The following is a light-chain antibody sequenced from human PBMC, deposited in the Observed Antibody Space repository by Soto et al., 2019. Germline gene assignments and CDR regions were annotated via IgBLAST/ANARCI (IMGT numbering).Light chain of an antibody. Sequence: EIVLTQSPGTLSLSPGERATLSCRASQSVRSSYLAWYQQKPGQPPRLLIYGASSRATGIPDRFSGSGSGTDFALTISKLEPEDFAMYYCQQSGSSPLTFGGGTKVEIK. CDR3: QQSGSSPLT. V-gene: IGKV3-20*01. J-gene: IGKJ4*01. CDR2: GAS. CDR1: QSVRSSY.